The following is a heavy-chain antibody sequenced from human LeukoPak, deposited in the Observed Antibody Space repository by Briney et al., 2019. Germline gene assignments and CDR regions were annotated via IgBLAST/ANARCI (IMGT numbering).Heavy chain of an antibody. J-gene: IGHJ4*02. Sequence: SETLSLTCTVSGGSISSSSYYWGWIRQPPGKGLEWIGHIYYSGSTYYNPSLRSRLTISIGMSQNHFSLKLNSVTAADTAIYYCARLASSAWTPDCWGQGTLVTVSS. V-gene: IGHV4-39*02. D-gene: IGHD6-19*01. CDR2: IYYSGST. CDR1: GGSISSSSYY. CDR3: ARLASSAWTPDC.